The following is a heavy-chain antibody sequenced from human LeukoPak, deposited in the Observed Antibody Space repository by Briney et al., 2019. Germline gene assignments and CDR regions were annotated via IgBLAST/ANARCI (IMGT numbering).Heavy chain of an antibody. CDR1: GFTFSDYY. Sequence: PGGSLRLSCAASGFTFSDYYMSWIRQAPGKGLEWVSYISSSGSTIYYADSVKGRFTISRDNAKNSLYLQKNSLRAEDTAVYYCARDRFDFWSGKYYYYGMDVWGQGTTVTVSS. CDR2: ISSSGSTI. D-gene: IGHD3-3*01. CDR3: ARDRFDFWSGKYYYYGMDV. V-gene: IGHV3-11*01. J-gene: IGHJ6*02.